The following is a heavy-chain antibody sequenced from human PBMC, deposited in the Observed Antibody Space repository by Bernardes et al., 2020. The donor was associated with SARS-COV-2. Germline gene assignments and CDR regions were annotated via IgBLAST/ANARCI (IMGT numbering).Heavy chain of an antibody. CDR3: ARVDYTDSEGAFDM. CDR1: GYTFTGYY. J-gene: IGHJ3*02. V-gene: IGHV1-2*02. CDR2: INPNSGVT. D-gene: IGHD4-17*01. Sequence: ASVKVSCKASGYTFTGYYMHWVRQAPGQGLEWMGWINPNSGVTNYAQKFQGRVTMTRDTSISTAYMELSRLRSDDTAVYYCARVDYTDSEGAFDMWGQGTMVTVSS.